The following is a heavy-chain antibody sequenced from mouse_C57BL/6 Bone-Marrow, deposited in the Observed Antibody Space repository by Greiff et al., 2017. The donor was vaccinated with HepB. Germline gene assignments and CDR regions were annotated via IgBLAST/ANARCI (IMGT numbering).Heavy chain of an antibody. Sequence: ESGPGLVKPSQSLSLTCSVTGYSITSGYYWNWIRQFPGNKLEWMGYISYDGSNNYNPSLKNRISITRDTSKNQFFLKLNSVTTEDTATYYCARAYYSNSYAMDYWGQGTSVTVSS. J-gene: IGHJ4*01. CDR2: ISYDGSN. V-gene: IGHV3-6*01. CDR3: ARAYYSNSYAMDY. CDR1: GYSITSGYY. D-gene: IGHD2-5*01.